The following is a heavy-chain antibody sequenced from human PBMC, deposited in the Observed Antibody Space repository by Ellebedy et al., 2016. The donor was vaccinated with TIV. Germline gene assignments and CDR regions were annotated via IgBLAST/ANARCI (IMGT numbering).Heavy chain of an antibody. CDR3: VECRLGSCQYSSFES. V-gene: IGHV3-23*01. CDR1: GFTFSRYW. CDR2: ISGPSITK. D-gene: IGHD2-15*01. Sequence: PGGSLRLSCEASGFTFSRYWMNWVRQAPGKGLEWVSAISGPSITKLYTDSVKGRFTVSRDNSKSTLYLEMSSLRIEDTAMYYCVECRLGSCQYSSFESWGQGVLVTVSS. J-gene: IGHJ4*02.